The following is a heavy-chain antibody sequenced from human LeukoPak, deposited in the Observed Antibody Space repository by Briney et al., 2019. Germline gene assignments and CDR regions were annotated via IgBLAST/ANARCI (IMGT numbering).Heavy chain of an antibody. D-gene: IGHD3-22*01. Sequence: GGSLRLSCVASGFTFSSYEMNWVRQAPGKGLEWVSYISSSGSTKYFADSVKGRFTISRDTAKDSLYLQMNSLRAEDTAVYYCARHSGGYGDYWGQGTLVTVPS. CDR1: GFTFSSYE. CDR3: ARHSGGYGDY. V-gene: IGHV3-48*03. CDR2: ISSSGSTK. J-gene: IGHJ4*02.